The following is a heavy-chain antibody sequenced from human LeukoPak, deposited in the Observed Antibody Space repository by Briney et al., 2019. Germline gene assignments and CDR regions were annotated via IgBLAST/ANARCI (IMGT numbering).Heavy chain of an antibody. CDR1: GFTFSSYG. Sequence: GGSLTLSCAASGFTFSSYGTCWVRQPPGKVLEWVGGISGSGGSTYYADSVTGRFTISRDNSENTLFLHMNRLRAEDTAVYYCARDVMAAAGRDAFDISGQGKMVTVSS. CDR3: ARDVMAAAGRDAFDI. J-gene: IGHJ3*02. D-gene: IGHD6-13*01. V-gene: IGHV3-23*01. CDR2: ISGSGGST.